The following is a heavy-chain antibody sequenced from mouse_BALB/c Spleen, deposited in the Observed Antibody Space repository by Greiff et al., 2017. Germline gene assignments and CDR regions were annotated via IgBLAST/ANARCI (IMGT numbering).Heavy chain of an antibody. CDR2: INSNGGST. J-gene: IGHJ2*01. CDR1: GFTFSSYG. D-gene: IGHD1-1*01. V-gene: IGHV5-6-3*01. CDR3: ARDGGYYYGSFDY. Sequence: EVKLVESGGGLVQPGGSLKLSCAASGFTFSSYGMSWVRQTPDKRLELVATINSNGGSTYYPDSVKGRFTISRDNAKNTLYLQMGSLKSEDTAMYYCARDGGYYYGSFDYWGQGTTLTVSS.